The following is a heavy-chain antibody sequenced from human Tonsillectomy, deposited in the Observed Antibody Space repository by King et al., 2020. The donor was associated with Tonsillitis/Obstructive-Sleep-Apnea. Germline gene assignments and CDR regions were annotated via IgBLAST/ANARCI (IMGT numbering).Heavy chain of an antibody. CDR1: GYRFNRYH. V-gene: IGHV1-46*02. CDR3: VSGGEEASGNYWDNWFDP. J-gene: IGHJ5*02. D-gene: IGHD3-10*01. CDR2: INPNGGGT. Sequence: QLVQSGAEVKKPGASVKVSCKASGYRFNRYHINWVRQAPGQGLEWMGLINPNGGGTSYAHRFQGRVTLTSDTPSKTVYMELSSLGYEDTAVYYCVSGGEEASGNYWDNWFDPWGQGTLVTVSS.